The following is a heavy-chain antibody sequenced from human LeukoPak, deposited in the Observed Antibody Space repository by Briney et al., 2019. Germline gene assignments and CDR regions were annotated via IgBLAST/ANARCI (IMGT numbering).Heavy chain of an antibody. Sequence: SETLSLTCTVSGGSISSYYWSWIRQPSGKGLGWIGYIYYSGSTNYNPSLKSRVTISVDTSKNQFSLKLSSVTAANTAVYYCARGRNHYYDSSGHAFDIWGQGTMVTVSS. CDR1: GGSISSYY. CDR2: IYYSGST. D-gene: IGHD3-22*01. V-gene: IGHV4-59*01. J-gene: IGHJ3*02. CDR3: ARGRNHYYDSSGHAFDI.